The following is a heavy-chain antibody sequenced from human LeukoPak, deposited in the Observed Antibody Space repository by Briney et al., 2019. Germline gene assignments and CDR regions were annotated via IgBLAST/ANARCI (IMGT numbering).Heavy chain of an antibody. J-gene: IGHJ4*02. CDR2: IYSGGST. CDR3: ARDLDLQLWLE. CDR1: GFSFSNYA. Sequence: HPGGSLRLSCAASGFSFSNYAMSWVRQAPGKGLEWVSVIYSGGSTYYAGSVKGRFTISRDNSKNTLYLQMDSLRAEDTAVYYCARDLDLQLWLEWGQGTLVTVSS. D-gene: IGHD5-18*01. V-gene: IGHV3-66*01.